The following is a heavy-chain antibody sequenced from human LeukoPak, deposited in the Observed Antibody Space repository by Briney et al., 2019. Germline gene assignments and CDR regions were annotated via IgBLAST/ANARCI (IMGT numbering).Heavy chain of an antibody. Sequence: PGGSLRLSCAASGFIVNTNYMTWVRQAPGRGLEWVSFIYADGNTYYADSVKGRFTISRDISKNAVYLQMNSLRAEDTAVYYCAKDRGHGSGSYYSSGFFDYWGQGTLVTVSS. CDR2: IYADGNT. D-gene: IGHD3-10*01. V-gene: IGHV3-53*01. J-gene: IGHJ4*02. CDR3: AKDRGHGSGSYYSSGFFDY. CDR1: GFIVNTNY.